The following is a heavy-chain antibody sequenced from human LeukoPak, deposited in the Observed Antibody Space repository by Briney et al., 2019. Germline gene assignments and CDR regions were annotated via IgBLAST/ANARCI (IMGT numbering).Heavy chain of an antibody. CDR2: IYHSGNT. V-gene: IGHV4-4*02. Sequence: SGTLSLTCAVSGGSISSSNWWSWVRQPPGKRLEWIGEIYHSGNTNYNPSLGSRVTISVDKSKNQFSLNLSSVTAADTAVYYCARGQDIAFDIWGQGTMVTVSS. CDR3: ARGQDIAFDI. CDR1: GGSISSSNW. D-gene: IGHD2-15*01. J-gene: IGHJ3*02.